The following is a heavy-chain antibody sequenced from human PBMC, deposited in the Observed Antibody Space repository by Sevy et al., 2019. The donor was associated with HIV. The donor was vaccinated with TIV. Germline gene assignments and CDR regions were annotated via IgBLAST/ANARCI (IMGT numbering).Heavy chain of an antibody. Sequence: GGSLRLSCAASGFTFSSYAMHWVRQAPGKGLEWVAVISYDGSNKYYADSVKGRFTISRDNSKNTLYLQMTSLRAEDTAVYYCARDLWKGAGDSRSYYYGMDVWGQGTTVTVSS. CDR3: ARDLWKGAGDSRSYYYGMDV. V-gene: IGHV3-30-3*01. J-gene: IGHJ6*02. CDR2: ISYDGSNK. D-gene: IGHD3-10*01. CDR1: GFTFSSYA.